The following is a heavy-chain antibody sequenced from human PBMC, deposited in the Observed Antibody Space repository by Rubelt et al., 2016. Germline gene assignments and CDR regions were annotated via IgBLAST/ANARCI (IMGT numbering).Heavy chain of an antibody. J-gene: IGHJ4*02. CDR3: ARYYYDSSGYVYFDY. Sequence: QVQLVQSGAEVKKPGASVKVSCKASGYPFTSYAMHWVRQAPGHRLEWMGWINAGNGNTKYSQKFQGRVTITRDTAASTAYMELSSLRAEDTAVYYCARYYYDSSGYVYFDYWGRGTLVTVSS. D-gene: IGHD3-22*01. CDR1: GYPFTSYA. CDR2: INAGNGNT. V-gene: IGHV1-3*01.